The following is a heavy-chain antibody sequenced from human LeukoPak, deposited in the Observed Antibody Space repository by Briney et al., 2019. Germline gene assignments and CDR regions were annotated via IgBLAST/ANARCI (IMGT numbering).Heavy chain of an antibody. D-gene: IGHD6-19*01. V-gene: IGHV6-1*01. J-gene: IGHJ4*02. Sequence: SQTLSLTCAISGDSVSSKIVAWNWIRQSPSRGLKWLGRTYYRSKWYYDYAVSMKSRITINPDTSKNQFSLQLNSVTPEDTAVYYCARGAVAEFDYWGQGTLVTVSS. CDR1: GDSVSSKIVA. CDR2: TYYRSKWYY. CDR3: ARGAVAEFDY.